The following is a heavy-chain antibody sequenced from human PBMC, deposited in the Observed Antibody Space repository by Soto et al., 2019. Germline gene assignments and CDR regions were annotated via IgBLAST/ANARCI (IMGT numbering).Heavy chain of an antibody. J-gene: IGHJ6*03. D-gene: IGHD1-7*01. CDR3: AGTTSHQWYYMDV. V-gene: IGHV6-1*01. CDR2: TYYRSRWYN. Sequence: SQTLSLTCVISGDSVSSNSAAWNWIRLSPSRGLEWLARTYYRSRWYNDYAVSVRSRITVNPDTSKNQFSLQLTSVTPEDTAVYYCAGTTSHQWYYMDVWGKGTTVTVYS. CDR1: GDSVSSNSAA.